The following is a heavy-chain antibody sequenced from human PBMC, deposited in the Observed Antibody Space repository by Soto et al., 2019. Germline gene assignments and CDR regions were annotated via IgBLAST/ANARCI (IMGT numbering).Heavy chain of an antibody. Sequence: SETLSLTCTVSGGSISSGGYSWSWIRQHPGKGLEWIGYIYYSGSTYYNPSLKSRVTISVDTSKNQFSLKLSSVTAADTAVYYCARSTYGDSHFDYQGQGSMGTVSS. J-gene: IGHJ4*02. CDR1: GGSISSGGYS. CDR2: IYYSGST. CDR3: ARSTYGDSHFDY. V-gene: IGHV4-31*03. D-gene: IGHD4-17*01.